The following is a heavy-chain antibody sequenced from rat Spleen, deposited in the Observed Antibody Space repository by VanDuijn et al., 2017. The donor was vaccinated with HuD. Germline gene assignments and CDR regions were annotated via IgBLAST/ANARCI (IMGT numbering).Heavy chain of an antibody. V-gene: IGHV5-7*01. CDR2: INYDGSNT. CDR3: ARHGTINTMVRYYFDY. CDR1: GFTFSSFP. D-gene: IGHD1-1*01. J-gene: IGHJ2*01. Sequence: EVQLVESGGGLVQPGRSLKLSCAASGFTFSSFPMAWVRQAPKKGLEWVASINYDGSNTYYRDSVKGRFTLSRDNAKSSLYLQMDSLRSEDTAAYYCARHGTINTMVRYYFDYWGQGDMVTVSS.